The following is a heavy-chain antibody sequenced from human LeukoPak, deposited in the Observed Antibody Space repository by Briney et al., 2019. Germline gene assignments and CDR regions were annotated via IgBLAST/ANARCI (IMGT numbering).Heavy chain of an antibody. J-gene: IGHJ4*02. D-gene: IGHD6-19*01. CDR2: ISPGGDAT. V-gene: IGHV3-11*01. CDR1: GFIFRDYH. CDR3: AGGLDIAVAGPGGYFDY. Sequence: GGSLRLSCAASGFIFRDYHMNWIRQAPGKGLEWVSYISPGGDATYFADSVRGRFTISRDNAKNSLYLQMNSLTAEDAAVYYCAGGLDIAVAGPGGYFDYWAREPWSPSPQ.